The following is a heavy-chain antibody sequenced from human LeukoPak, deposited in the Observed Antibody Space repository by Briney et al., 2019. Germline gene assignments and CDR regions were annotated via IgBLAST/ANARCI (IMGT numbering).Heavy chain of an antibody. D-gene: IGHD2-2*01. CDR1: RFTFNNYA. CDR2: ISGSGDST. J-gene: IGHJ1*01. CDR3: AKEVVVVPAAGNGYFQH. Sequence: GGSLRLSCAASRFTFNNYAMSWVRRAPGKGLEWVSTISGSGDSTYYADSVKGRFTISRDNSKNTLYLQMNSLRAEDTAVYYCAKEVVVVPAAGNGYFQHWGQGTLVTVSS. V-gene: IGHV3-23*01.